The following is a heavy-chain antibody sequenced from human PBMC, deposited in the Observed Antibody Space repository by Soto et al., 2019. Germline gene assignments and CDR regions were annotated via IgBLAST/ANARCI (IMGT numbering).Heavy chain of an antibody. V-gene: IGHV4-59*01. CDR2: IYYRGST. Sequence: QVQLQESGPGLVKPSETLSLTCTVSGGSISSYYWSWIRQPPGKGLEWIGYIYYRGSTNYNPSLKSRVTTSVAPSKNQFSLKLSSVTAADQAMYYCARFNWYFDLWGRGTLVTVSS. J-gene: IGHJ2*01. CDR1: GGSISSYY. CDR3: ARFNWYFDL.